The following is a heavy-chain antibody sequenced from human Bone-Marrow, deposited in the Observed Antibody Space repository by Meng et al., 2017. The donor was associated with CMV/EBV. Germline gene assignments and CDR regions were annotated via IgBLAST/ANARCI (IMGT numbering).Heavy chain of an antibody. CDR1: GFTVSSSY. D-gene: IGHD3-10*01. V-gene: IGHV3-66*04. J-gene: IGHJ4*02. CDR3: ARHASPQDYYGSGSSFDY. CDR2: VYNGGQT. Sequence: GESLKISCAASGFTVSSSYMYWVRQAPGRGLEWVSAVYNGGQTYYVDSVKGRFTISRDNSKNTLYLQMNSLRAEDTAVYYCARHASPQDYYGSGSSFDYWGQGTLVTVSS.